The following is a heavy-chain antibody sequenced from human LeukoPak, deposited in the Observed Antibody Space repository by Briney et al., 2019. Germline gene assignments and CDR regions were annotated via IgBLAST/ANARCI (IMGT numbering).Heavy chain of an antibody. V-gene: IGHV4-39*01. CDR3: ASKIWFGELLTLPWGYYYMDV. J-gene: IGHJ6*03. D-gene: IGHD3-10*01. Sequence: PSETLSLTCTVSGGSISSSSYYWGWIRQPPGKGLEWTGSIYYSGSTYYNPSLKSRVTISVDTSKNQFSLKLSSVTAADTAVYYCASKIWFGELLTLPWGYYYMDVWGKGTTVTVSS. CDR2: IYYSGST. CDR1: GGSISSSSYY.